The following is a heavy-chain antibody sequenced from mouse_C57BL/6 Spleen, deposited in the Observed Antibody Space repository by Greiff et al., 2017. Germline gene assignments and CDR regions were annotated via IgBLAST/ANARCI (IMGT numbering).Heavy chain of an antibody. CDR2: INPSKGGT. Sequence: QVQLQQPGTELVKPGASVKLSCKASGYTFTSYWMHWVKQRPGQGLEWIGNINPSKGGTNYNEKFKSKATLTVDTSSSTAYMQLSSLTSEDSAVYYCARTQLRLDYFDDWGQGTTLTVSS. CDR3: ARTQLRLDYFDD. J-gene: IGHJ2*01. D-gene: IGHD3-2*02. CDR1: GYTFTSYW. V-gene: IGHV1-53*01.